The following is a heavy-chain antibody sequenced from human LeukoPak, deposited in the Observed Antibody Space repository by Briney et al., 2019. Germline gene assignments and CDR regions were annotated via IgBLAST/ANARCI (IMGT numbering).Heavy chain of an antibody. J-gene: IGHJ4*02. CDR1: GGSISSYY. CDR3: ARGGSYYYGSGSYYNAPFDY. CDR2: INHSGST. D-gene: IGHD3-10*01. Sequence: SETLSLTCTVSGGSISSYYWSWIRQPPGKGLEWIGEINHSGSTNYNPSLKSRVTISVDTSKNQFSLKLSSVTAADTAVYYCARGGSYYYGSGSYYNAPFDYWGQGTLVTVSS. V-gene: IGHV4-34*01.